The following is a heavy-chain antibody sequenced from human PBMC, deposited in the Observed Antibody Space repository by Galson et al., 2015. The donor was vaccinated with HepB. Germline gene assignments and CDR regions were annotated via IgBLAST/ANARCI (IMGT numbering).Heavy chain of an antibody. CDR2: IWYDGSNK. Sequence: SLRLSCAASGFTFSSYGMHWVRQAPGKGLEWVAVIWYDGSNKYYADSVKGRFTISRDNSKNTLYLQMNSLRAEDTAVYYCARDCCSSTSQEEPYYYYYMDVWGKGTTVTVSS. CDR1: GFTFSSYG. CDR3: ARDCCSSTSQEEPYYYYYMDV. V-gene: IGHV3-33*01. J-gene: IGHJ6*03. D-gene: IGHD2-2*01.